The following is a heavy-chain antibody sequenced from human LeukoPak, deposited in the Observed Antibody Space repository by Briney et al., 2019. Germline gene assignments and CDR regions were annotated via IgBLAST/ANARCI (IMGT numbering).Heavy chain of an antibody. V-gene: IGHV1-2*02. CDR3: ARDGRGYSDYDFRYFAY. CDR2: INPKSGDI. CDR1: GYIFTDNY. Sequence: ASVRVSCKASGYIFTDNYMHWVRQAPGQGLEWMGWINPKSGDINYAQKFQGRVTMTRDTSITTAYMELSSLRSEDTAVYYCARDGRGYSDYDFRYFAYWGQGTLVTVSS. J-gene: IGHJ4*02. D-gene: IGHD5-12*01.